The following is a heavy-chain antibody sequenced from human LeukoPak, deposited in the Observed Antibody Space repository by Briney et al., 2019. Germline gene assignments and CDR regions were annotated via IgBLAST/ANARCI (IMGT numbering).Heavy chain of an antibody. V-gene: IGHV3-48*03. CDR2: ISVTGSTI. CDR3: VRSDPWYSGSPY. Sequence: GGSLRLSCAASGFTFSSYEMNWVRQAPGKGLEWVSYISVTGSTIYYADSVKGRFTISRDSAKNSLHLQMNSLRAEDTAVYYCVRSDPWYSGSPYWGQGTLVTVSS. J-gene: IGHJ4*02. CDR1: GFTFSSYE. D-gene: IGHD1-26*01.